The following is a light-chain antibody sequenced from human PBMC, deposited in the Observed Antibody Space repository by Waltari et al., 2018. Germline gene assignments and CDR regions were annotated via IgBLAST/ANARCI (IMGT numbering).Light chain of an antibody. V-gene: IGLV3-19*01. J-gene: IGLJ3*02. Sequence: SSELTQDPAVSVALGQTVRITCQGDSLSRCYSSWYQPRPGQAPRLVLDGQDNRPSGIPDRFSGSTSGDTASLTITGAQAEDEADYYCHSRDTISTRVFGGGTRLTV. CDR1: SLSRCY. CDR2: GQD. CDR3: HSRDTISTRV.